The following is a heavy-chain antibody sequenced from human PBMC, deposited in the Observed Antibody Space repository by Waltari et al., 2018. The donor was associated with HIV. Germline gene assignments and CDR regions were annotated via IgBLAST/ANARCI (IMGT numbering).Heavy chain of an antibody. CDR2: INEDGSET. J-gene: IGHJ4*02. CDR1: GIPFNNYW. Sequence: EVQLVEFGGGLVQPGGSLRLSCSASGIPFNNYWVNWVRQAPGKGREWGSNINEDGSETDYVDSLKGRITISRDNAEKSFYMQMNNVTVDETAVYYCATDSAAAGPWSFAYWGQGTLVTVSS. D-gene: IGHD6-13*01. V-gene: IGHV3-7*01. CDR3: ATDSAAAGPWSFAY.